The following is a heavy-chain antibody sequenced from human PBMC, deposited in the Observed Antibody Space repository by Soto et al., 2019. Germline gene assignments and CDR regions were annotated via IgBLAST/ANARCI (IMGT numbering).Heavy chain of an antibody. J-gene: IGHJ4*02. CDR2: IDKVDKT. V-gene: IGHV3-13*01. CDR1: GFTFSSYD. D-gene: IGHD2-15*01. Sequence: EVQLVESGGGLVQPGGSLRLSCAASGFTFSSYDMHWVRQATGKGLEWVSAIDKVDKTFYLGSVRGRFTIYRENAKNSLYLQMNSLRAGDTAVYYCVRLYCSDGSCSLDYWGQGTLVTVSS. CDR3: VRLYCSDGSCSLDY.